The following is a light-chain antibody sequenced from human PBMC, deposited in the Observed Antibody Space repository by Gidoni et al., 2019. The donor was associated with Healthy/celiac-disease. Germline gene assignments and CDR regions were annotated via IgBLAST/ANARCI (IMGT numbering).Light chain of an antibody. J-gene: IGKJ2*01. CDR2: DAS. CDR1: PGVSSY. V-gene: IGKV3-11*01. Sequence: IVLTQSSATLSLSPGERATLSCRASPGVSSYLTWYQQQPGQAPRLLIYDASNRATGIPARLSGSGSGTDCTLTISSIEPEDFAVYDCQQRSNWTLMYTFXQXTKLESK. CDR3: QQRSNWTLMYT.